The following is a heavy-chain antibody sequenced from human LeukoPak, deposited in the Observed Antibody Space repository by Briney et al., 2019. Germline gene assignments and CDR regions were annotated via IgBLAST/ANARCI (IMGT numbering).Heavy chain of an antibody. CDR3: ARGYSSSWFDY. CDR1: GFTFSSYG. D-gene: IGHD6-13*01. J-gene: IGHJ4*02. V-gene: IGHV3-33*01. CDR2: IWYDGSNK. Sequence: PGRSLRLSCAASGFTFSSYGMDWVRQAPGKGLEWVAVIWYDGSNKYYTDSVKGRFTISRDNSKNTLYLQMNSLRAEDTAVYYCARGYSSSWFDYWGQGTLVTVSS.